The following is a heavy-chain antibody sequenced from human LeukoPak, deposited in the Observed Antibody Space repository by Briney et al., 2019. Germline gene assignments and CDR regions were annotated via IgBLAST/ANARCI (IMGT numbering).Heavy chain of an antibody. V-gene: IGHV4-61*02. CDR1: SGSISSANYY. CDR3: ARAGGVLGYFDS. Sequence: SETLSLTCTDSSGSISSANYYWTWIRQSAGKELEWIGRMSGSGGTTYNPSLKSRVTILVDMSNNQFSLRLNSVTAADTAVYYCARAGGVLGYFDSWGQGALVTVSS. D-gene: IGHD3-10*01. J-gene: IGHJ4*02. CDR2: MSGSGGT.